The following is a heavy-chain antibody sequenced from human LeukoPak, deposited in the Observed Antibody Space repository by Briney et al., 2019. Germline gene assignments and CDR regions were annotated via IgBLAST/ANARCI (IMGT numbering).Heavy chain of an antibody. J-gene: IGHJ5*02. CDR2: ISSSSSTI. D-gene: IGHD3-3*01. CDR3: AREGADFWSGYYVWFDP. V-gene: IGHV3-48*02. Sequence: GGSLRLSCAASGFTFSRYSMNWVRQAPGKGLEWVSYISSSSSTIYYADSVKGRFTISRDNAKNSLYLQMNSLRDKDTAVYYCAREGADFWSGYYVWFDPWGQGTLVTVSS. CDR1: GFTFSRYS.